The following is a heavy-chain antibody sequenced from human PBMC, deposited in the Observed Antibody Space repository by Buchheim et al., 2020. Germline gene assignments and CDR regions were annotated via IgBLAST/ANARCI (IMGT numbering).Heavy chain of an antibody. D-gene: IGHD3-9*01. CDR2: INPKSGGT. CDR3: ARVGVRYFDWLFLDY. Sequence: QVQLVQSGAEVKRPGASVKVSCKASGYTFSGFYIHWVRQAPGQGLEWMGWINPKSGGTNYAKKFQGRVTMTRDNSINKAYMELSRLRSDDTAVYYCARVGVRYFDWLFLDYWGQGTL. V-gene: IGHV1-2*02. CDR1: GYTFSGFY. J-gene: IGHJ4*02.